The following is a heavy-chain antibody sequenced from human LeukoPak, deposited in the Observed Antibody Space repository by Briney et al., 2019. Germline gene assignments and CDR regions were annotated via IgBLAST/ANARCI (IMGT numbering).Heavy chain of an antibody. J-gene: IGHJ4*02. CDR2: IKEDGSGK. CDR1: GFTFTNYL. CDR3: AKDRQQLVTTDFDY. Sequence: GGSLRLSCATSGFTFTNYLMSWVRQTPGKGLEWVANIKEDGSGKWYVDSVRGRFTISRDNAKNSLYLQMNSLRAEDTAVYYCAKDRQQLVTTDFDYWGQGTLVTVSS. D-gene: IGHD6-13*01. V-gene: IGHV3-7*01.